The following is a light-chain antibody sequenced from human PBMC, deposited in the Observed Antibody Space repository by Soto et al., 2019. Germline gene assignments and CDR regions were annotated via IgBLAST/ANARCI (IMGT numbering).Light chain of an antibody. V-gene: IGKV1-5*03. CDR3: QHFGT. CDR2: KAS. CDR1: QTISSW. J-gene: IGKJ1*01. Sequence: DIQMTQSPSTLSGSVGDRVTTTCRASQTISSWLAWYQQKPGKAPKLLIYKASTLKSGVPSRFSGSGSGTEFTLTISSLQPDDFATYYCQHFGTFGQGTKVDIK.